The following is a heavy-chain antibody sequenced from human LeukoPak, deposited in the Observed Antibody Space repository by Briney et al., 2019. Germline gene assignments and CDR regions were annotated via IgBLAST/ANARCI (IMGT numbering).Heavy chain of an antibody. D-gene: IGHD4-11*01. V-gene: IGHV4/OR15-8*01. CDR1: GGSISSSNW. CDR2: VYHSGSP. J-gene: IGHJ4*02. Sequence: SETLSLTCYVSGGSISSSNWWSWVRQPPGKGLEWIGEVYHSGSPHYNPSLKSRVTISVDKSKNQFSLKLSSVTAADTAVYYCAREHLYYSSYGHYFDYWGRGTLVTVSS. CDR3: AREHLYYSSYGHYFDY.